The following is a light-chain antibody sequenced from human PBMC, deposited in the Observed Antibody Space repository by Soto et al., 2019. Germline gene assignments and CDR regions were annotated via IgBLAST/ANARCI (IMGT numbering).Light chain of an antibody. CDR1: QSVSSK. Sequence: EIAMTQSPATLSVSPGERATLSCRASQSVSSKLAWYQQKPGQAPRLLIYDASTRATGIPARFSGSGSGTEFTLTISSLQSEDFAVYYCQQFNNWPRTVGQGTKV. CDR2: DAS. J-gene: IGKJ1*01. V-gene: IGKV3-15*01. CDR3: QQFNNWPRT.